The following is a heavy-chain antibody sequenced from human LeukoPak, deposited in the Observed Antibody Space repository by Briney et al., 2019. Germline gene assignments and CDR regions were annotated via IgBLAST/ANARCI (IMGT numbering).Heavy chain of an antibody. CDR3: AKDNLLWFGEEVDY. J-gene: IGHJ4*02. Sequence: GSLRLSCAASGFTFSSYSMNWVRQAPGKGLEWVSYISSSSSTIYYADSVKGRFTISRDNAKNSLYLQMNSLRAEDTAVYYCAKDNLLWFGEEVDYWGQGTLVTVSS. CDR1: GFTFSSYS. V-gene: IGHV3-48*01. CDR2: ISSSSSTI. D-gene: IGHD3-10*01.